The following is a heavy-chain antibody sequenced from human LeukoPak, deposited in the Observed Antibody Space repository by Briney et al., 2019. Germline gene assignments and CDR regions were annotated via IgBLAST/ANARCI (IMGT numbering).Heavy chain of an antibody. Sequence: PSETLSLTCTVSGSSISSSSYYWGWIRQPPGKGLEWIGSIYYSGSTYYNPSLKSRVTISVDTSKNQFSLKLSSVTAADTAVYYCARERYYSHWFDPWSQGTLVTVSS. CDR2: IYYSGST. CDR3: ARERYYSHWFDP. V-gene: IGHV4-39*07. J-gene: IGHJ5*02. CDR1: GSSISSSSYY. D-gene: IGHD2-21*01.